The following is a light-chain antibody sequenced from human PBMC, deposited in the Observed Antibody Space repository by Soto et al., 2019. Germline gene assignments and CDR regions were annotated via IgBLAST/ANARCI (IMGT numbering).Light chain of an antibody. CDR3: RSYTRSXTYV. V-gene: IGLV2-14*01. CDR2: EVS. CDR1: SSDVCGYNY. Sequence: QSSLTQPASVSGSPVQSITISCTGTSSDVCGYNYVSWYQQHPGKAPKLMIYEVSNRPSGVSNRFSGSKSGNTASLTISGLQAEDEADYYCRSYTRSXTYVVGMGTKVXV. J-gene: IGLJ1*01.